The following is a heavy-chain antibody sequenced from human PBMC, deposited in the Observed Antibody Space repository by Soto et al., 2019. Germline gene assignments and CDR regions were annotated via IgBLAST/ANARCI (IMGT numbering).Heavy chain of an antibody. CDR2: MNPDSGNT. D-gene: IGHD2-2*02. Sequence: DSVKVSCKASGYTFTTYDIPWVLQATGQGLEWMGWMNPDSGNTGYAQKLQGRVTMTRNTSRSTAYMELSSLRSEDTTVYYCARVVSMTIPSWGQGTLVTVSS. CDR1: GYTFTTYD. V-gene: IGHV1-8*01. J-gene: IGHJ5*02. CDR3: ARVVSMTIPS.